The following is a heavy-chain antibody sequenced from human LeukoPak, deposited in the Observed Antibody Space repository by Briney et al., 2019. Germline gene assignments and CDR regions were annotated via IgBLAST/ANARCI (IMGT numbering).Heavy chain of an antibody. D-gene: IGHD2/OR15-2a*01. CDR3: ANSISMDFEY. CDR2: IYNSGSI. CDR1: GDSVSSSY. J-gene: IGHJ4*02. V-gene: IGHV4-4*07. Sequence: SETLSLTCTVSGDSVSSSYWNWIRQPAGKGLEWIGRIYNSGSINYNPSLESRVTISVDRSKNQFSLKLTSVTAADTAVYYCANSISMDFEYWGEGILVSVSS.